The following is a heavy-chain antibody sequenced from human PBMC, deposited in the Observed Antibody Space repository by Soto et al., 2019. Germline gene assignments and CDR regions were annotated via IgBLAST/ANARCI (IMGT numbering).Heavy chain of an antibody. CDR2: FDPGDGET. Sequence: ASVKVSCKVSGYTLTELSMHWVRQAPGEGLEWMGGFDPGDGETIYAQKFQGRVTMTEDTSTDTAYMELSSLRSEDTAVYFCAGIHPETGTSGYFQHWGQGTLVTVSS. J-gene: IGHJ1*01. CDR1: GYTLTELS. V-gene: IGHV1-24*01. D-gene: IGHD1-1*01. CDR3: AGIHPETGTSGYFQH.